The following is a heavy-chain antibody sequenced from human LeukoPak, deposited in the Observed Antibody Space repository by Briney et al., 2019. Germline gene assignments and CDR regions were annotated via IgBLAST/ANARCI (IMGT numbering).Heavy chain of an antibody. J-gene: IGHJ4*02. V-gene: IGHV3-66*01. CDR2: IYRGGDT. D-gene: IGHD3-3*01. CDR1: GFSVSGNY. Sequence: GGSLRLSCAASGFSVSGNYMSWVRQAPGKGLEWVAIIYRGGDTYYADSVKGRFSISRDNSKNTLFLQMNSLSAEDTAVYYCAKNPLHYDSGDNYYEGYFDYWGQGALVTVSS. CDR3: AKNPLHYDSGDNYYEGYFDY.